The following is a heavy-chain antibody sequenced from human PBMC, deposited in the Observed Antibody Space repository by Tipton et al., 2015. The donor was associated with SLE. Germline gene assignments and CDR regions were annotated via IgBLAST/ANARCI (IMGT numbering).Heavy chain of an antibody. CDR2: IYYSGST. V-gene: IGHV4-39*01. D-gene: IGHD3-10*01. CDR1: GGSITSSSYY. CDR3: ARHDYYGSGTYFYYGVDV. Sequence: TLFLTCTVSGGSITSSSYYWGWIRQPPGKGLEWIGSIYYSGSTYYNPSLKSPVTISVDTSKNQFSLKVNSVTAADTAVYYCARHDYYGSGTYFYYGVDVWGQGTTVTVSS. J-gene: IGHJ6*02.